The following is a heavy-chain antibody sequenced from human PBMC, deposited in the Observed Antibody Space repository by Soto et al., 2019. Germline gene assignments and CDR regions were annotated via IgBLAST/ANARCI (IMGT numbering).Heavy chain of an antibody. Sequence: SETLYLSCTVSRNFLSSYYWNWILQSPVKARQRIGNIYYSVITNYNASLKSRVTMSVDTSKNQFSLKLNSVTAADTAVYYCARGGCSGGSCQALDYWGQGTLVTVS. CDR3: ARGGCSGGSCQALDY. J-gene: IGHJ4*02. V-gene: IGHV4-59*01. CDR2: IYYSVIT. D-gene: IGHD2-15*01. CDR1: RNFLSSYY.